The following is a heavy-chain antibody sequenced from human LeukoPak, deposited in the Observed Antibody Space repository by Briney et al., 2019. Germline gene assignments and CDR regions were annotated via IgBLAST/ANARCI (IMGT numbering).Heavy chain of an antibody. V-gene: IGHV1-69*13. Sequence: ASVKVSCKASGGTFSSYAISWVRQAPGQGLEWMGGIIPIFGTANYAQKFQGRVTITADESTSTAYMELSSLRSEDTAVYYCARGSGYCSSTSCQKVPGWYFDLWGRGTLVTVSS. CDR3: ARGSGYCSSTSCQKVPGWYFDL. CDR2: IIPIFGTA. D-gene: IGHD2-2*01. CDR1: GGTFSSYA. J-gene: IGHJ2*01.